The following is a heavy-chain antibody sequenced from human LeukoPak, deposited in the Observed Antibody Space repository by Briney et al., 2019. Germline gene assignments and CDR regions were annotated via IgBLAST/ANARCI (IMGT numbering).Heavy chain of an antibody. CDR1: GYTFTSDD. CDR2: MNPNSGNT. Sequence: ASVKVSCKASGYTFTSDDINWVRQAPGQGPEWMGWMNPNSGNTGYAQNFQGRVTMTRDTSINTAYMELSNLRSEDTAVYYCARGRNSWYNSWGQGTLVTVSS. V-gene: IGHV1-8*01. CDR3: ARGRNSWYNS. J-gene: IGHJ5*01.